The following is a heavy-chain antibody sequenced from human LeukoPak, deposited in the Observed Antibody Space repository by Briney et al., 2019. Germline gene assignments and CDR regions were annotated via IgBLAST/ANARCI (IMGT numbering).Heavy chain of an antibody. CDR2: INHSGST. CDR1: GGSFSGYY. Sequence: SETLSLICAVYGGSFSGYYWSWIRQPPGKGLEWIGEINHSGSTNYNPSLKSRVTISVDTSKNQFSLKLSSVTAADTAVYYCARGELELPDYWGQGTLVTVSS. D-gene: IGHD1-7*01. V-gene: IGHV4-34*01. J-gene: IGHJ4*02. CDR3: ARGELELPDY.